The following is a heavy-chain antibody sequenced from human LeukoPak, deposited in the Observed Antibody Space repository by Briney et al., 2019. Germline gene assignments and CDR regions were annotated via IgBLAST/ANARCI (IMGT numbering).Heavy chain of an antibody. J-gene: IGHJ4*02. V-gene: IGHV3-33*01. Sequence: SCKTSGYTFTGYYMHWVRQAPGKGLEWVAVIWYDGSNKYYADSVKGRFTISRDNSKNTLYLQMNSLRAEDTAVYYCARDQTGDFDYWGQGTLVTVSS. CDR2: IWYDGSNK. CDR3: ARDQTGDFDY. CDR1: GYTFTGYY.